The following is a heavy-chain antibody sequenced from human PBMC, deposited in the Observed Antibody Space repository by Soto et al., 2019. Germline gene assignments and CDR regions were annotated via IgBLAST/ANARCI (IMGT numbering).Heavy chain of an antibody. Sequence: PSETLSLTCTVSGGSISSYYWSWIRQPPGKGLEWIGYIYFRGTTNYNPSLKSRVTISADKSKNQLSLRLSSVTAADTAMYYCARVYYDAFDIWGQGTMVTVSS. J-gene: IGHJ3*02. CDR2: IYFRGTT. CDR1: GGSISSYY. D-gene: IGHD3-10*01. CDR3: ARVYYDAFDI. V-gene: IGHV4-59*01.